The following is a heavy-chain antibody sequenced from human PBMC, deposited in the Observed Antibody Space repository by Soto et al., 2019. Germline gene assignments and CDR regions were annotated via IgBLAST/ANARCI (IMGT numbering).Heavy chain of an antibody. V-gene: IGHV3-33*01. J-gene: IGHJ6*03. D-gene: IGHD2-2*01. CDR2: IWYDGSNK. CDR1: GFTFSSYG. CDR3: ARDGLPAALTGDSYYYYYMDV. Sequence: QVQLVESGGGVVQPGRSLRLSCAASGFTFSSYGMHWVRQAPGKGLEWVAVIWYDGSNKYYADSVKGRFTISRDNSKNTLYLQMNSLRAEDTAVYYCARDGLPAALTGDSYYYYYMDVWGKGTTVTVSS.